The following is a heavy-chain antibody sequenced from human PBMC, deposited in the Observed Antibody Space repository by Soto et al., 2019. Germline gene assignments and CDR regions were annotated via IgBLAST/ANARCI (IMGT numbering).Heavy chain of an antibody. CDR2: VIPIFGTA. Sequence: QVQLVQSGAEVKKPGSSVKISCKASGGTFSSYAISWVRQAPGQGLEWMGGVIPIFGTANYAQNFQGRVTITADESTSTAYMELRSLRSEDTAVYYCARDDYYGMDVWGQGTTVAVSS. CDR1: GGTFSSYA. J-gene: IGHJ6*02. CDR3: ARDDYYGMDV. V-gene: IGHV1-69*12.